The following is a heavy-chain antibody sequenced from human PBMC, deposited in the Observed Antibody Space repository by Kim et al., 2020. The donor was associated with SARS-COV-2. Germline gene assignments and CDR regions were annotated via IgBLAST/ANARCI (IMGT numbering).Heavy chain of an antibody. CDR3: AKAPPPFYYGSGSYVAYYYGMDV. CDR2: IWYDGSNK. D-gene: IGHD3-10*01. J-gene: IGHJ6*02. Sequence: GGSLRLSCAASGFTFSSYGMHWVRQAPGKGLEWVAVIWYDGSNKYYADSVKGRFTISRDNSKNTLYLQMNSLRAEDTAVYYCAKAPPPFYYGSGSYVAYYYGMDVWGQGTTVTVSS. V-gene: IGHV3-33*06. CDR1: GFTFSSYG.